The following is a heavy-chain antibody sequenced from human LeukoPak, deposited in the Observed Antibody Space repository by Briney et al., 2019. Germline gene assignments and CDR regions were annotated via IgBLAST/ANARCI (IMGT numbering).Heavy chain of an antibody. Sequence: ASVKVSCKAPGYTFTSYYMHWVRQAPGQGLEWMGWINPNSGGTNYAQKFQGRVTMTRDTSISTAYMELSRLRSDDTAVYYCARARMYNWFDPWGQGTLVTVSS. CDR1: GYTFTSYY. CDR3: ARARMYNWFDP. J-gene: IGHJ5*02. V-gene: IGHV1-2*02. CDR2: INPNSGGT.